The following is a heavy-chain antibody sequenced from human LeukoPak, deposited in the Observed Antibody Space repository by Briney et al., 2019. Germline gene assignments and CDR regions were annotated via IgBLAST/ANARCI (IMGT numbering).Heavy chain of an antibody. V-gene: IGHV3-20*04. Sequence: RGSLRLSCAASGFTLAEYGMSWVPQAPGKGLEWVSGINWNGGGTGYADSVKGRFTIPRDNAKNTLYLNINSLRAQYTALYYCARFGDLNDGFDIWGQGTRVIVSS. CDR2: INWNGGGT. CDR1: GFTLAEYG. J-gene: IGHJ3*02. D-gene: IGHD4-17*01. CDR3: ARFGDLNDGFDI.